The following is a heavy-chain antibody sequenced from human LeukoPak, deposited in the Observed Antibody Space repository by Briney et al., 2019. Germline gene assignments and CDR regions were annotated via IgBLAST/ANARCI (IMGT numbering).Heavy chain of an antibody. D-gene: IGHD3-3*01. Sequence: PSETLSLTCTVSGGSISSYYWSWIRQPAGKGLEWIGRIYTSGSTNYNPSLKSRVTISVDTSGNQFSLKLSSVTAADTAVYYCARETIFGVVIGDYYYYMDVWGKGTTATVSS. CDR1: GGSISSYY. J-gene: IGHJ6*03. CDR2: IYTSGST. CDR3: ARETIFGVVIGDYYYYMDV. V-gene: IGHV4-4*07.